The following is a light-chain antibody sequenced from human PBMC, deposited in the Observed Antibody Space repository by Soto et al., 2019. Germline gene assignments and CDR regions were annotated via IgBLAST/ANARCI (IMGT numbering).Light chain of an antibody. CDR1: GSDVGGYDY. CDR2: EVT. V-gene: IGLV2-14*01. Sequence: QSVLTQPACVSGSPGQSITISCTGTGSDVGGYDYVSWYQHHPGKAPKVMIYEVTNRPPGVSNRFSGSKSGNTASLTISGLLAEDEADYYCSSYTSSSTYVFGTGTKVTVL. J-gene: IGLJ1*01. CDR3: SSYTSSSTYV.